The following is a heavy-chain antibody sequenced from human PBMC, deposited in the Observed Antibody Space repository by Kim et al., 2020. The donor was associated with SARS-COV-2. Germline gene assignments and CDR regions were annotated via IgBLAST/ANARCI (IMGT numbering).Heavy chain of an antibody. Sequence: GGSLRLSCAASGFTFSSYGMHWVRQAPGKGLEWVAVIWYDGSNKYYADSVKGRFTISRDNSKNTLYLQMNSLRAEDTAVYYCARGAFLEWLSGWYYYYGMDVWGQGTTVTVSS. CDR2: IWYDGSNK. V-gene: IGHV3-33*01. CDR3: ARGAFLEWLSGWYYYYGMDV. CDR1: GFTFSSYG. J-gene: IGHJ6*02. D-gene: IGHD3-3*01.